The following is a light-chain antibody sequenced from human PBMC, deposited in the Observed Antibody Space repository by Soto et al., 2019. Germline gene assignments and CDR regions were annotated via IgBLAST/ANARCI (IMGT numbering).Light chain of an antibody. V-gene: IGKV3-15*01. CDR3: QHYDSWPPTYT. CDR2: GTS. Sequence: EVVMTQSPATLSVSPGDRVTLSCRASQSAGTNLAWYQQRPGQAPRLLIHGTSTRATGVPARFSVSASGTEFTLSISSLQSEYFAVYYCQHYDSWPPTYTFGQGTKLEI. J-gene: IGKJ2*01. CDR1: QSAGTN.